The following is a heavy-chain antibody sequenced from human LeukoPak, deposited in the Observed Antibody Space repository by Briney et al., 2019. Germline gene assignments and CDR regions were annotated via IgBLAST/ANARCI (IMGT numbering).Heavy chain of an antibody. D-gene: IGHD3-16*02. J-gene: IGHJ6*02. CDR2: IYSGGST. V-gene: IGHV3-66*01. CDR1: GFTVSSNY. Sequence: GGSLRLSCAASGFTVSSNYMSWVRQPPGKGLEWVSVIYSGGSTYYADSVKGRFTISRDNSKNTLYLQMNSLRAEDTAVYYCARDLLFGGVIVPQRDYYYYGMDVWGQGTTVTVSS. CDR3: ARDLLFGGVIVPQRDYYYYGMDV.